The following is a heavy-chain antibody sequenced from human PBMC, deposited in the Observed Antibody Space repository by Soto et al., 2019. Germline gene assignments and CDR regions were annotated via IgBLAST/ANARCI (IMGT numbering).Heavy chain of an antibody. CDR2: IYYSGST. Sequence: SSETLSLTCTVSGGSVSSGSYYWSWIRQPPGKGLEWIGYIYYSGSTNYNPSLKSRVTISVDTSKNQFSLKLSSVTAADTAVYYCARDRGYCSSTSCPNWFDPWGQGTLVTVSS. J-gene: IGHJ5*02. V-gene: IGHV4-61*01. CDR1: GGSVSSGSYY. D-gene: IGHD2-2*01. CDR3: ARDRGYCSSTSCPNWFDP.